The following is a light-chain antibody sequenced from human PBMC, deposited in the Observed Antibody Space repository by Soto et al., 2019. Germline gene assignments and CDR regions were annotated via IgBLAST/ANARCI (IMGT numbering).Light chain of an antibody. V-gene: IGLV2-11*01. Sequence: QSVLTQPRSVSGSPGQSVTISCTGTSSDVGRYNYVSWYQQHPGKAPKLMIFDVTKRPSGVPDRFSGSKSGNTASQTISGLQAEDEADYHCGSYAGGFGGGTKLTVL. CDR1: SSDVGRYNY. J-gene: IGLJ2*01. CDR3: GSYAGG. CDR2: DVT.